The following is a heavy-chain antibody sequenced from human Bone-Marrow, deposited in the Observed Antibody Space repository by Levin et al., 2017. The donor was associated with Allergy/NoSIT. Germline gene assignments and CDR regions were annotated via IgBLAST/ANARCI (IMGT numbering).Heavy chain of an antibody. Sequence: GGSLRLSCAASGFTFSSYGMHWVRQAPGKGLEWVAVISYDGSNKYYADSVKGRFTISRDNSKNTLYLQMNSLRAEDTAVYYCAKDGSPIGRDTVTKETWFDPWGQGTLVTVSS. V-gene: IGHV3-30*18. D-gene: IGHD4-17*01. CDR3: AKDGSPIGRDTVTKETWFDP. J-gene: IGHJ5*02. CDR1: GFTFSSYG. CDR2: ISYDGSNK.